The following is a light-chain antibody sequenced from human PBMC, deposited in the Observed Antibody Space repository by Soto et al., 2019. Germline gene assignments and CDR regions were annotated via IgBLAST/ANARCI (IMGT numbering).Light chain of an antibody. Sequence: EIVMTQSPATLSVSPGERATLSCRASQSVSSNFAWYQRKPGQAPRLLIYGASTRATGIPARFSGSGSGTEFTLTISSLQSEDFAVYYCQQYNNWPPYTFGQGTKLEIK. CDR1: QSVSSN. V-gene: IGKV3-15*01. J-gene: IGKJ2*01. CDR3: QQYNNWPPYT. CDR2: GAS.